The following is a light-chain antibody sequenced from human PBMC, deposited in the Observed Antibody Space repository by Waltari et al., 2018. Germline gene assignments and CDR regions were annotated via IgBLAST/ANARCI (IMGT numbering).Light chain of an antibody. J-gene: IGKJ4*01. CDR2: AAS. CDR3: QQTYSMPAT. CDR1: QSIGTY. V-gene: IGKV1-39*01. Sequence: DIQMTQSPASLSASLRDRVIITCRASQSIGTYVNWYQRKPGEAPELLIHAASSLQSGVTSRFSGSGSGTDFTLTISSLQPEDFATYYCQQTYSMPATFGGGTKVEIK.